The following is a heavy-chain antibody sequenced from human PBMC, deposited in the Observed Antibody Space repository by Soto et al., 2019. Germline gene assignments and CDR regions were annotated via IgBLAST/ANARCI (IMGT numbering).Heavy chain of an antibody. D-gene: IGHD5-18*01. CDR1: GFTFSSYA. CDR3: AKDRHPRGYSYKYYFDY. Sequence: VQLLESGGGLVQPGGSLRLSCAASGFTFSSYAMSWVRQAPGKGLEWVSAISGSGGSTYYADSVKGRFTISRDNSKNTLYLQMNSLRAEDTAVYYCAKDRHPRGYSYKYYFDYWGQGTLVTVSS. V-gene: IGHV3-23*01. J-gene: IGHJ4*02. CDR2: ISGSGGST.